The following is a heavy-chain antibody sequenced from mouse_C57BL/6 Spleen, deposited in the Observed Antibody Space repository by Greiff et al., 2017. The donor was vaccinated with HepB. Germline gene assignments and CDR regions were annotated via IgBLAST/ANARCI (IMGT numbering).Heavy chain of an antibody. CDR1: GFTFTDYY. CDR2: IRNKADGYTT. V-gene: IGHV7-3*01. D-gene: IGHD1-1*01. Sequence: EVKLVESGGGLVQPGGSLSLSCAASGFTFTDYYMSWVRQPPGKALEWLGFIRNKADGYTTEYSASVKGRFTISRDNSQSILYLQMNALRAEDSATYYCAIHYYGSSAYYYAMDYWGQGTSVTVSS. CDR3: AIHYYGSSAYYYAMDY. J-gene: IGHJ4*01.